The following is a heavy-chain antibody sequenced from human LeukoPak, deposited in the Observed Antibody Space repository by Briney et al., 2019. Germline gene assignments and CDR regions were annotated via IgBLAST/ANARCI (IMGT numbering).Heavy chain of an antibody. D-gene: IGHD1-14*01. V-gene: IGHV3-43*02. CDR3: ASGTGITAGLAS. J-gene: IGHJ5*02. Sequence: GGSLRLSCAGSGITFDDNAMHWVRQPPGKGLEWVSLISGDGFITKFSDSVKGRFTVSRDNSKNSLYLEMNSLRTEDTALYFCASGTGITAGLASWGQGTLVIVSS. CDR2: ISGDGFIT. CDR1: GITFDDNA.